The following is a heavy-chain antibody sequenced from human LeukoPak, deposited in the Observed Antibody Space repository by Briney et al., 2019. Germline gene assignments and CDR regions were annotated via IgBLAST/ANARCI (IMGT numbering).Heavy chain of an antibody. CDR3: TRGAATAGTYWYFDL. CDR2: ISGFTSTI. CDR1: GFTFSTYS. D-gene: IGHD6-13*01. J-gene: IGHJ2*01. Sequence: PGGSLRLSCAASGFTFSTYSMNWVRQAPGRGLEWVSYISGFTSTIYYADSVKGRFTIFRDNGKNSLYLQMNSLRDEDTALYYCTRGAATAGTYWYFDLWGRGTLVTVSS. V-gene: IGHV3-48*02.